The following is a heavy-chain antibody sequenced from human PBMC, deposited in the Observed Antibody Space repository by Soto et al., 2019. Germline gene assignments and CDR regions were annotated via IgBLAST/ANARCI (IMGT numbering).Heavy chain of an antibody. CDR3: APHTLDTGMPSGY. D-gene: IGHD5-18*01. V-gene: IGHV1-18*01. Sequence: QVQLVQSGAEVRGPGASVKVSCKATGYTFTNYGVSWVRQAPGQGFEWMGWIGGYKGNTNYAQKLQGRVTLTTDTSTSTAYMELRSLRSDDTAVYYCAPHTLDTGMPSGYWGQGTLVTVSS. J-gene: IGHJ4*02. CDR1: GYTFTNYG. CDR2: IGGYKGNT.